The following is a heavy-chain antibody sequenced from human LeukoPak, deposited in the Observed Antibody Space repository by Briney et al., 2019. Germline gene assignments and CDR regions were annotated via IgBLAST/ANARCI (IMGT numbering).Heavy chain of an antibody. Sequence: GGSLRLSCAASGFTFSSYGMHWGLQAPRKGLEWVAVISYDGSNKYYADSVKGRFTISRDNSKNTLYLQMNSLRAEDTAVYYCAKDSREGSGRYYYYYYGMDVWGQGTTVTVSS. CDR3: AKDSREGSGRYYYYYYGMDV. V-gene: IGHV3-30*18. J-gene: IGHJ6*02. CDR1: GFTFSSYG. D-gene: IGHD3-10*01. CDR2: ISYDGSNK.